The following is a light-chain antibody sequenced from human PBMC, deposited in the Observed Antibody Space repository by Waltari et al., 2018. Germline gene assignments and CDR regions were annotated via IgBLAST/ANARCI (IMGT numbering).Light chain of an antibody. CDR2: DDN. J-gene: IGLJ2*01. Sequence: SYELSQPPSVSLSPGHTARLTCSAAALPTNYAFLYPQKSGQAPVLIIYDDNKRPSGIPERCSGSSSGTMATLTISGAQVEDEADYYCYSTDSTGNHVVFGGGTKLTVL. V-gene: IGLV3-10*01. CDR3: YSTDSTGNHVV. CDR1: ALPTNY.